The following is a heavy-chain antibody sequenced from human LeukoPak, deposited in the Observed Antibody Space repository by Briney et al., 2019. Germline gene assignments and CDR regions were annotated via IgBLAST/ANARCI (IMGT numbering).Heavy chain of an antibody. Sequence: PSETLSLTCNVSGYSISSGYYWGWIRQPPGKGLEYIGSIFHTGSADYNPSLKSRVTLSVDTSKNQFSLKLSSVTAADTAVYYCARAHIPYYMDVWGKGTTVTISS. V-gene: IGHV4-38-2*02. CDR2: IFHTGSA. D-gene: IGHD2-21*01. CDR3: ARAHIPYYMDV. CDR1: GYSISSGYY. J-gene: IGHJ6*03.